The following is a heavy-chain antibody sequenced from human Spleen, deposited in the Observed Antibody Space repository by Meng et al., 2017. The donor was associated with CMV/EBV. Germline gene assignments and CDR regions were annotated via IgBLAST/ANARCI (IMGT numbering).Heavy chain of an antibody. CDR2: IYYSGST. J-gene: IGHJ6*02. V-gene: IGHV4-59*01. Sequence: GSLRLSCTVSGGSISSYYWSWIRQPPGKGLEWIGYIYYSGSTNYNPSLKSRVTISVDTSKNQFSLKLSSVTAADTAVYYCAKDSSYDFWSGSPDVWGQGTTVTVSS. CDR1: GGSISSYY. CDR3: AKDSSYDFWSGSPDV. D-gene: IGHD3-3*01.